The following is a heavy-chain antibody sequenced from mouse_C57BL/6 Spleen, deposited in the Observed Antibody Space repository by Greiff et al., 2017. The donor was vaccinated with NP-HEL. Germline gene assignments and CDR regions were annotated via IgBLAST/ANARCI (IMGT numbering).Heavy chain of an antibody. V-gene: IGHV5-4*01. CDR2: ISDGGSYT. D-gene: IGHD2-4*01. J-gene: IGHJ3*01. Sequence: EVHLVESGGGLVKPGGSLKLSCAASGFTFSSYAMSWVRQTPEKRLEWVATISDGGSYTYYPANVKGRFTISRDNAKNNLYLQMSHLKSEDTAMYYCARGGYDYDEAYWGQGTLVTVSA. CDR1: GFTFSSYA. CDR3: ARGGYDYDEAY.